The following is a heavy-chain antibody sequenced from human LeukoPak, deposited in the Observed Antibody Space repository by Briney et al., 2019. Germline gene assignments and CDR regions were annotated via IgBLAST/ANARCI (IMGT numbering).Heavy chain of an antibody. D-gene: IGHD3-22*01. CDR1: GGTFSSYA. CDR2: IIPIFGTA. Sequence: SVKVSCKASGGTFSSYAISWVRQAPGQGLEWMGGIIPIFGTANYAQRFQGRVTITADESTSTAYMELSSLRSEDTAVYYCARTRRSYYDSSGYYYYFDYWGQGTLVTVSS. CDR3: ARTRRSYYDSSGYYYYFDY. V-gene: IGHV1-69*13. J-gene: IGHJ4*02.